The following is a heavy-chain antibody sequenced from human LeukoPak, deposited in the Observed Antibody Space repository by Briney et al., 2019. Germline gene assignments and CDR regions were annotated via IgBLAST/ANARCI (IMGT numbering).Heavy chain of an antibody. D-gene: IGHD2-15*01. CDR1: GFTFSSYA. J-gene: IGHJ1*01. V-gene: IGHV3-23*01. Sequence: GGSLRLSCAAAGFTFSSYAMSWVRQAPGKWLEWVTTISDDSGGTYYADSVKGRFTISRDNSKNTLYLQMNSLRVEDTAVYYCAKPEGYCSGGSCYRYFQHWGQGTLVTVSS. CDR2: ISDDSGGT. CDR3: AKPEGYCSGGSCYRYFQH.